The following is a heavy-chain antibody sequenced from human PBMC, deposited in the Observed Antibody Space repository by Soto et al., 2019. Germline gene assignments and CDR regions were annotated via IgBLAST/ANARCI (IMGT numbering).Heavy chain of an antibody. Sequence: QVQLQESGPGLVKPSETLSLTCSVSGGSITSYYWSWIRQPPGKGLEWIGYTHHSGSTNYNPSLKSRVTILVDXXKXQXXLKLSSVTAADTAVYYRARWATAGTYYYYYYGMDVWGLGTTVTVSS. V-gene: IGHV4-59*01. CDR2: THHSGST. J-gene: IGHJ6*02. D-gene: IGHD6-13*01. CDR1: GGSITSYY. CDR3: ARWATAGTYYYYYYGMDV.